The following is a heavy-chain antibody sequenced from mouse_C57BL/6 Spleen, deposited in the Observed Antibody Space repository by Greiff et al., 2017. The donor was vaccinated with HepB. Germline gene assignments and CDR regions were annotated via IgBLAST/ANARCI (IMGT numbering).Heavy chain of an antibody. V-gene: IGHV5-17*01. CDR1: GFTFSDYG. J-gene: IGHJ2*01. Sequence: EVHLVESGGGLVKPGGSLKLSCAASGFTFSDYGMHWVRQAPEKGLEWVAYISSGSSTIYYADTVKGRFTISRDNAKNTLFLQMTSLRSEDTAMYYCARPITTVRGDYFDYWGQGTTLTVSS. CDR3: ARPITTVRGDYFDY. CDR2: ISSGSSTI. D-gene: IGHD1-1*01.